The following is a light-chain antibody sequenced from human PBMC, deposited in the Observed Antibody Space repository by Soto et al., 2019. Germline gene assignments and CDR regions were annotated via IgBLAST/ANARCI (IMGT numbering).Light chain of an antibody. CDR2: GAS. J-gene: IGKJ1*01. CDR1: QNVSSN. V-gene: IGKV3-20*01. Sequence: EIVMTQSPATLSVSPGERATLSCRASQNVSSNLAWYQQKPGQAPRLLINGASSRATGIPDRFSGSGSGTDFTLTISRLEPEDFAVYYCQQYGSSPPTWTFGQGTKVDI. CDR3: QQYGSSPPTWT.